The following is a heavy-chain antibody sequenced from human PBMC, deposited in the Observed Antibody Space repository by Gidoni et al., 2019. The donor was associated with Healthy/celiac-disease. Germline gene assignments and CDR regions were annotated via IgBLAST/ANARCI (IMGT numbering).Heavy chain of an antibody. D-gene: IGHD3-16*01. Sequence: EVQLVESGGGLVQPGGSLRLSCAASGFTFSSYWMHWVRQAPGKGLVWVSRINSDGSSTSYADSVKGRFTISRDNAKNTLYLQMNSLRAEDTAVYYCARGGGEDHRYYYYGMDVWGQGTTVTVSS. CDR2: INSDGSST. CDR3: ARGGGEDHRYYYYGMDV. CDR1: GFTFSSYW. V-gene: IGHV3-74*01. J-gene: IGHJ6*02.